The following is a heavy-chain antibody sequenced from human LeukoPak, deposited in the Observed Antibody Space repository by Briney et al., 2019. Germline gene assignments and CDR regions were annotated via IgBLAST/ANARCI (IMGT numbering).Heavy chain of an antibody. CDR2: ISSRSRTI. Sequence: GGSLRLSCAASGFTFSSYSMNWVRQAPGKGLEWVSYISSRSRTIYYADSVKGRFTISRDNAKISLYLQMNSLRAEDTAMYYCARDTSPGITGTYWGQGTLVTVSS. CDR1: GFTFSSYS. CDR3: ARDTSPGITGTY. J-gene: IGHJ4*02. V-gene: IGHV3-48*01. D-gene: IGHD1-20*01.